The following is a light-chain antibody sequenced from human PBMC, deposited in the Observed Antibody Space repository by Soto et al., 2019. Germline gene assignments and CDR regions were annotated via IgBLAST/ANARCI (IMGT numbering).Light chain of an antibody. CDR2: EVS. V-gene: IGLV2-18*02. CDR1: SSDVGNYNR. CDR3: SSYTSSSTYVV. J-gene: IGLJ2*01. Sequence: QSALTQPPSVSGSPGQSVTISCTGTSSDVGNYNRVSWYQQPPGTAPKLMIYEVSNRPSGVPDRFSGSKSGNTASLTISGRQAEDEADYYCSSYTSSSTYVVFGGGTKLTVL.